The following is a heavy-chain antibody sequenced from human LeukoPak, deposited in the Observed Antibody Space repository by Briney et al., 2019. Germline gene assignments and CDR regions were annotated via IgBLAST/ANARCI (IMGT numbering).Heavy chain of an antibody. Sequence: QTGGSLRLSCAASGFTFTTHAMTWVRQAPGKGLEWVSTISGGGDGTHYADSVKGPFTISRDNSKNTLYLQMNNLRAEDTAIYYCAKDQYGSGTYFDYWGQGTLVTVSS. CDR1: GFTFTTHA. V-gene: IGHV3-23*01. D-gene: IGHD3-10*01. J-gene: IGHJ4*02. CDR3: AKDQYGSGTYFDY. CDR2: ISGGGDGT.